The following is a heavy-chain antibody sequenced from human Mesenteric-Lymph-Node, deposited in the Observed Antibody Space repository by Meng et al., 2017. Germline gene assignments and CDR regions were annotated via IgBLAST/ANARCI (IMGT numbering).Heavy chain of an antibody. V-gene: IGHV4-34*01. J-gene: IGHJ4*02. CDR3: ARGFNRAPFPY. CDR2: INHSGST. Sequence: QVPLQQWGAGLLKPSETLSLTCAVYGGSFSDYYWSWIRQPPGKGLEWIGEINHSGSTNYNPSLKSRVTISVDTSKNQFSLNLSSVTAADTAVYYCARGFNRAPFPYWGQGTLVTVSS. CDR1: GGSFSDYY. D-gene: IGHD1-14*01.